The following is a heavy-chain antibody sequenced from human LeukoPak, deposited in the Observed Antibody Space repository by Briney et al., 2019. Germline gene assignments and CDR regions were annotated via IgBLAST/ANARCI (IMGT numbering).Heavy chain of an antibody. J-gene: IGHJ4*02. Sequence: GGSLRLSCAASGFTVSSNYMSWVRQAPGKGLEWVSVIYSGGRTYYADSVKGRFTISRDNSKNTLYLQMNSLRAEDTGVYYCARDLLRFGELPVWGQGTLVTVSS. CDR3: ARDLLRFGELPV. V-gene: IGHV3-66*01. D-gene: IGHD3-10*01. CDR1: GFTVSSNY. CDR2: IYSGGRT.